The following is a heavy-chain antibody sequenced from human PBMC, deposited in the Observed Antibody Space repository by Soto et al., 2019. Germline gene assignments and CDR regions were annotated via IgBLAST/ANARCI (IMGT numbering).Heavy chain of an antibody. V-gene: IGHV1-18*01. CDR2: ISAYNGNT. CDR3: ARTVEVVATAADAFDI. J-gene: IGHJ3*02. D-gene: IGHD2-21*02. Sequence: ASVKVSCKASGYTFTSYGISWVRQAPGQGLEWMGWISAYNGNTNYAQKLQGRVTMTTDTSTSTAYMELRSLRSDDTAVYYCARTVEVVATAADAFDIWGQGTMVTVSS. CDR1: GYTFTSYG.